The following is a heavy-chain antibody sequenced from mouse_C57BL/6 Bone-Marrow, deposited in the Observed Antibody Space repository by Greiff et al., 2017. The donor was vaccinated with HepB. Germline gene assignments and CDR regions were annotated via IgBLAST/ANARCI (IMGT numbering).Heavy chain of an antibody. CDR2: IWSGGST. CDR1: GFSLTSYG. J-gene: IGHJ1*03. Sequence: VRLKESGPGLVQPSQSLSITCTVSGFSLTSYGVHWVRQSPGKGLEWLGVIWSGGSTDYNAAFISRLSISKDNSKSQVFFKMNSLQADDTAIYYCARKGYYGSSYRWYFDVWGTGTTVTVSS. D-gene: IGHD1-1*01. V-gene: IGHV2-2*01. CDR3: ARKGYYGSSYRWYFDV.